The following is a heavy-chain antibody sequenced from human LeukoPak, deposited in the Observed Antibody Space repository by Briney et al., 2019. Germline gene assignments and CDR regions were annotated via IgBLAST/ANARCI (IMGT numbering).Heavy chain of an antibody. CDR3: AKDARYGNYAGGGFDY. J-gene: IGHJ4*02. CDR2: ISWNGGSI. D-gene: IGHD4-11*01. CDR1: GFTFDDYA. Sequence: GGSLRLSCAASGFTFDDYAMHWVRQAPGKGLEWVSGISWNGGSIVYADSVKGRFTISRDNAENSLYLQMNSLRAEDMALYYCAKDARYGNYAGGGFDYWGQGTLVTVSS. V-gene: IGHV3-9*03.